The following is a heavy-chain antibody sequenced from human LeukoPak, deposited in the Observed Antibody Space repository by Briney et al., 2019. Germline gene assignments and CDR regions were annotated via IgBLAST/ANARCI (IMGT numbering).Heavy chain of an antibody. CDR2: IYYSGST. J-gene: IGHJ4*02. Sequence: SQTLSLTCTVSGGSISSGGYYWSWIRQHPGKGLERIGYIYYSGSTYYNPSLKSRVTISVDTSKNQFSLKLSSVTAADTAVYYCARHAVNYDFWSGYYTGHGPYYFDYWGQGTLVTVSS. D-gene: IGHD3-3*01. CDR3: ARHAVNYDFWSGYYTGHGPYYFDY. V-gene: IGHV4-31*03. CDR1: GGSISSGGYY.